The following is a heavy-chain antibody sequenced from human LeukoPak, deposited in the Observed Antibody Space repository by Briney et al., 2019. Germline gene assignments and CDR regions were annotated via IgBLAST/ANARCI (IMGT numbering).Heavy chain of an antibody. V-gene: IGHV3-30*18. CDR2: ISYDGSNK. CDR3: AKEDIVVVPAALLGAFDI. CDR1: GFTFSSYG. D-gene: IGHD2-2*01. Sequence: PGRSLRLSCAASGFTFSSYGMHWVRQAPGKGLEWVAVISYDGSNKYYAGSVKGRFTISRDNSKNTLYLQMNSLRAEDTAVYYCAKEDIVVVPAALLGAFDIWGQGTMVTVSS. J-gene: IGHJ3*02.